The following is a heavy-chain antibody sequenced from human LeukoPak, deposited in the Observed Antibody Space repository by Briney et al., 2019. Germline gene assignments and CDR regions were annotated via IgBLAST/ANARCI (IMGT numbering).Heavy chain of an antibody. CDR1: GFTFNNYG. D-gene: IGHD4-17*01. V-gene: IGHV3-23*01. Sequence: PGGSLRLSCAASGFTFNNYGMHWVRQAPGKGLEWVSAISGSDAGTYSADSVRGRFTISRDNSRNTLYLQMNSLRAEDTAVYYCAKDTYGDYFYRVYYWGQGTLVTVSS. CDR3: AKDTYGDYFYRVYY. CDR2: ISGSDAGT. J-gene: IGHJ4*02.